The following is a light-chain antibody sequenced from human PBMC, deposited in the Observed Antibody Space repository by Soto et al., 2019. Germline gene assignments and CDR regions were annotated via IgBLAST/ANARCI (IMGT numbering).Light chain of an antibody. CDR1: QSVSSN. J-gene: IGKJ1*01. V-gene: IGKV3-15*01. CDR2: GAS. Sequence: IMMSHSPVTVSVTPGERATLSCRASQSVSSNLAWYQQKPGQAPRLLIYGASTRATGIPARFSGSGSGTEFTLTISILQSEDCAVYYSTVYDYWPRPFGQGAKVDIK. CDR3: TVYDYWPRP.